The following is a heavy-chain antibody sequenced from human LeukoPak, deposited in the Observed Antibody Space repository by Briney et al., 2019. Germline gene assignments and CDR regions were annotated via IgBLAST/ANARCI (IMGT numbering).Heavy chain of an antibody. CDR3: ARGRSSWYYFDY. V-gene: IGHV4-59*01. CDR2: IYYSGST. CDR1: GGSISSYY. J-gene: IGHJ4*02. D-gene: IGHD6-13*01. Sequence: PSETLSLTCTVSGGSISSYYWSWIRQPPGKGLEWIGYIYYSGSTNYNPSLKSRVTISVDTSKNQFSLKLSSVTAADTAVYYCARGRSSWYYFDYWGQGTLVTVSS.